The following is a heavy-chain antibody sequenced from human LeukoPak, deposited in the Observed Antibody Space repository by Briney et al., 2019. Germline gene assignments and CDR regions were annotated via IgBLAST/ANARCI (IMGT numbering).Heavy chain of an antibody. CDR2: LWADGTRP. D-gene: IGHD2/OR15-2a*01. V-gene: IGHV3-33*08. CDR1: GFALSHYG. J-gene: IGHJ2*01. Sequence: PGESLRLSCTASGFALSHYGMHSVRQAPGKGLELVALLWADGTRPSYADSVKGRFTISRDISRNTLYLQMNGLRAEDTALYYCARDADTTALYWYFDLWGRGTLVTVSS. CDR3: ARDADTTALYWYFDL.